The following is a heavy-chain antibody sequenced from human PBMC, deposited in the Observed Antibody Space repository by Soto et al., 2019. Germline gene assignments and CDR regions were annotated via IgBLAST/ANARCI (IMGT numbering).Heavy chain of an antibody. Sequence: QVQLVQSGAEVKKPGSSVKVSCKASGGTFSRYTINWVLQAPGQGLEWMGRIIPIAAIANYTQKFQGRVTITVDKSSTTAYMELSSLRSDDTAVYYCARGSTIVRGAPSWFDPWGQGTLVTVSS. CDR1: GGTFSRYT. V-gene: IGHV1-69*02. D-gene: IGHD3-10*01. CDR3: ARGSTIVRGAPSWFDP. CDR2: IIPIAAIA. J-gene: IGHJ5*02.